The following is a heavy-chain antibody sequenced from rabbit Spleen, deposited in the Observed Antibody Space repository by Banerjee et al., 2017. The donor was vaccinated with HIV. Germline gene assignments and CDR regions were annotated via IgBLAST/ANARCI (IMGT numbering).Heavy chain of an antibody. CDR2: IYAGSSGST. D-gene: IGHD7-1*01. V-gene: IGHV1S45*01. CDR3: ARHDGGYAGYGLYDP. Sequence: QEQLEESGGGLVQPEGSLTLTCTASGFTISSSYYMCWVRQAPGKGLEWIACIYAGSSGSTDYASWAKGRFTISKTSSTTVTLQMTSLTAADTATYFCARHDGGYAGYGLYDPWGQGTLVTVS. CDR1: GFTISSSYY. J-gene: IGHJ2*01.